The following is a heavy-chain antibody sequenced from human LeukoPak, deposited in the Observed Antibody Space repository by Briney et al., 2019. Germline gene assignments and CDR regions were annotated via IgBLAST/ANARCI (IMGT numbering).Heavy chain of an antibody. J-gene: IGHJ3*01. CDR1: GYTFANHW. Sequence: PGESLKISCRASGYTFANHWIIWVRQMPGKGLEWMGSIYPGDSDTRHSPSLQGLVTISADKSISTAFLQWNTLKPSDTATYYCARTRGTTLILGSPFDVWGQGTMVTVSS. CDR3: ARTRGTTLILGSPFDV. D-gene: IGHD1-7*01. CDR2: IYPGDSDT. V-gene: IGHV5-51*01.